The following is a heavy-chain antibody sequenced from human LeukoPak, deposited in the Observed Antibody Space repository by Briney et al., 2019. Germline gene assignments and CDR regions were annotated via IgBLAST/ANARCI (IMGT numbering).Heavy chain of an antibody. D-gene: IGHD2-2*01. Sequence: SETLSLTCTVSGGSLSSGGYYWSWIRQHPGTGLEWLGYIYYSGSTYYNPSLKSRVTISVDTSKNQFSLKLSSVTAADTAVYYCARGRHAKSYCSSTSCYLGYYFDYWGQGTLVTVSS. CDR2: IYYSGST. J-gene: IGHJ4*02. CDR1: GGSLSSGGYY. V-gene: IGHV4-31*03. CDR3: ARGRHAKSYCSSTSCYLGYYFDY.